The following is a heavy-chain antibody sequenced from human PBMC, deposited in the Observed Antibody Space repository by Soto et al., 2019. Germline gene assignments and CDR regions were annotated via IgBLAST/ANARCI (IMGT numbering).Heavy chain of an antibody. Sequence: GSLRLPYAVSGFTLSSHYMIWVRQAPGKGLEWVANIKHDGSQEYYVESVKGRFTISRDNAKNSLYLQMNSLRVEDSAVYYCARVRRPPKSLGLHVWG. V-gene: IGHV3-7*03. CDR2: IKHDGSQE. J-gene: IGHJ6*02. D-gene: IGHD6-19*01. CDR1: GFTLSSHY. CDR3: ARVRRPPKSLGLHV.